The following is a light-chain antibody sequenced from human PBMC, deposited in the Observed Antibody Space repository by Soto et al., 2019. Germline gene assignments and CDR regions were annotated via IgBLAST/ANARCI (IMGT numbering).Light chain of an antibody. CDR1: QGVGSN. CDR2: DAS. CDR3: QQFNIWPHMLS. J-gene: IGKJ4*01. Sequence: IVVTQSPATLSVSPGEGVTLSCRASQGVGSNLAWYQQRPGQAPRLLIYDASTRATGIPDRFSGSGSGTEFPLTISILQSEDFAVYYCQQFNIWPHMLSFGGGTKLEMK. V-gene: IGKV3-15*01.